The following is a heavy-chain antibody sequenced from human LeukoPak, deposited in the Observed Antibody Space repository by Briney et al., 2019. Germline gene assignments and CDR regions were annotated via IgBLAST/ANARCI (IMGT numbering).Heavy chain of an antibody. Sequence: ASVKVSCKASGYTFTCYYMHWVRQAPGQGLEWMGWINPNSGGTSYAQKFQGRVTMTRDTSISTAYMELSRLRSDDTAVYYCARGAGEIFGVVIHYFDFWGQGTLVTVSS. CDR1: GYTFTCYY. CDR2: INPNSGGT. D-gene: IGHD3-3*01. J-gene: IGHJ4*02. CDR3: ARGAGEIFGVVIHYFDF. V-gene: IGHV1-2*02.